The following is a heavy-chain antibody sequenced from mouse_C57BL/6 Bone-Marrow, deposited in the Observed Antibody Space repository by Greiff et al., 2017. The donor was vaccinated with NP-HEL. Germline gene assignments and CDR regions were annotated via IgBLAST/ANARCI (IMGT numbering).Heavy chain of an antibody. J-gene: IGHJ3*01. CDR1: GFTFSSYG. V-gene: IGHV5-6*01. CDR3: ARRPVAY. Sequence: EVQRVESGGDLVKPGGSLKLSCAASGFTFSSYGMSWVRQTPDKRLEWVATISSGGSYTYYPDSVKGRFTISRDNAKNTLYLQMSSLKSEDTAMYYCARRPVAYWGQGTLVTVSA. CDR2: ISSGGSYT.